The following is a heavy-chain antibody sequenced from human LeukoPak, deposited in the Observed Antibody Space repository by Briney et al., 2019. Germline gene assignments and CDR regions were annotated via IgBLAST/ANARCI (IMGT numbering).Heavy chain of an antibody. V-gene: IGHV3-21*01. CDR1: GFTFSRYS. Sequence: GGSLRLSCAASGFTFSRYSMNWVRQAPGKGLEWVSSISISSNYIYYTDSVKGRCTISRDNGKNSLYLQMNSLRAEDTAVYYCARQLRSAFDIWGQGTMVTVSS. J-gene: IGHJ3*02. CDR2: ISISSNYI. CDR3: ARQLRSAFDI. D-gene: IGHD1-26*01.